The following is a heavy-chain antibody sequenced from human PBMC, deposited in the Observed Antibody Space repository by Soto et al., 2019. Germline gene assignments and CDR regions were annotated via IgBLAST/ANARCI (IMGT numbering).Heavy chain of an antibody. CDR3: ARGSDIVVVVAASGSAFDI. D-gene: IGHD2-15*01. Sequence: GGSLRLSCAASGYTFTGYYMHWVRQAPGQGLERMGWINPNSGGTNYAQKFQGWVTMTRDTSISTAYMELSRLRSDDTAVYYFARGSDIVVVVAASGSAFDIWGQGTMVTVSS. CDR1: GYTFTGYY. V-gene: IGHV1-2*04. J-gene: IGHJ3*02. CDR2: INPNSGGT.